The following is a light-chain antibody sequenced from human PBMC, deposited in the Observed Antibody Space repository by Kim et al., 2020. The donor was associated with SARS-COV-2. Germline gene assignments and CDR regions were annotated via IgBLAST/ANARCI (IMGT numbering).Light chain of an antibody. V-gene: IGKV1-27*01. CDR3: LQYHSAPWT. CDR2: DAP. Sequence: AAVGDEDTIPWRRNHVISNYLARYKKKPRKAPTLLNYDAPALHSGVPSRFSGSRFGTNFPLTLSRLQPEDVATYYCLQYHSAPWTFGQGTKVDIK. J-gene: IGKJ1*01. CDR1: HVISNY.